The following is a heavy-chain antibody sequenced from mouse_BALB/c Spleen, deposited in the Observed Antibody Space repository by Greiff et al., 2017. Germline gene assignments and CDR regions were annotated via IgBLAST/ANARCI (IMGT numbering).Heavy chain of an antibody. CDR3: ARYYGSRYFDV. V-gene: IGHV7-3*02. D-gene: IGHD1-2*01. Sequence: EVHLVESGGGLVQPGGSLRLSCATSGFTFTDYYMSWVRQPPGKALEWLGFIRNKANGYTTEYSASVKGRFTISRDNSQSILYLQMNTLRAEDSATYYCARYYGSRYFDVWGAGTTVTVSS. J-gene: IGHJ1*01. CDR2: IRNKANGYTT. CDR1: GFTFTDYY.